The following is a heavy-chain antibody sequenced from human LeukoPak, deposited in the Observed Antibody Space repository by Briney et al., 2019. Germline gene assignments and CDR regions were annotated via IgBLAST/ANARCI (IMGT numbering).Heavy chain of an antibody. J-gene: IGHJ4*02. V-gene: IGHV4-39*07. D-gene: IGHD3-22*01. Sequence: TFSSYWMSWVRQAPGKGLEWIGSIYYSGSTYYNPSLQNRVTISVDTSKNQFSLKLRSVTAADTAVYYCAREILYDSTGYYVWGQGTLVTVSS. CDR2: IYYSGST. CDR3: AREILYDSTGYYV. CDR1: TFSSYW.